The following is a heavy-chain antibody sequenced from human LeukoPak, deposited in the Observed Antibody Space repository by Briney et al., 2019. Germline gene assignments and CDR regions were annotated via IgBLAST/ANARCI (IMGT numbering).Heavy chain of an antibody. CDR2: INSDGSST. CDR1: GFTFSSYW. V-gene: IGHV3-74*01. D-gene: IGHD3-9*01. CDR3: ARDQGRYYDILTGPYAFDI. Sequence: GGSLRLSCAAPGFTFSSYWMHWVRQAPGKGLVWVSRINSDGSSTSYADSVKGRFTISRDNAKNTLYLQMNSLRAGDTAVYYCARDQGRYYDILTGPYAFDIWGQGTMVTVSS. J-gene: IGHJ3*02.